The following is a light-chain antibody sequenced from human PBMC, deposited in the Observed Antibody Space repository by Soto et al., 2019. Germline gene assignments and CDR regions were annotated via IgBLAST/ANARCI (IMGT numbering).Light chain of an antibody. CDR3: HHFDTSPT. CDR2: GAS. V-gene: IGKV3-20*01. Sequence: EIVLTQSPGTLSLSPGERATLSCRASQSVSSSYLAWYQQKPGQAPRLLIYGASTRATGIPDMFGGSGSGTDFTLSISRLEPEDLAVYHCHHFDTSPTFGGGTKVEIK. J-gene: IGKJ4*01. CDR1: QSVSSSY.